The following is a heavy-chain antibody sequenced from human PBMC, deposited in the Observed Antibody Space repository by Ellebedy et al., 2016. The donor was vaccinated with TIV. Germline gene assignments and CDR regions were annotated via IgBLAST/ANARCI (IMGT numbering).Heavy chain of an antibody. V-gene: IGHV1-69*04. CDR1: GGTFSNYV. Sequence: AASVKVSCKASGGTFSNYVISWVRQAPGQGLEWMGRIIPILGIANYAQKFQGRVTITADKSTSTAYMELSSLRSEDTAVYYCARAPPPRGDRSADAFDIWGQGTMVTVSS. D-gene: IGHD7-27*01. CDR3: ARAPPPRGDRSADAFDI. J-gene: IGHJ3*02. CDR2: IIPILGIA.